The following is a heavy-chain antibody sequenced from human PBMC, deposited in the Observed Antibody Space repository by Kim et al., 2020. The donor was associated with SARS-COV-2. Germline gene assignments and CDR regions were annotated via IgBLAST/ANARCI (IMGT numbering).Heavy chain of an antibody. J-gene: IGHJ6*02. CDR3: ARSGGNSYYAMDV. Sequence: GGSLRLSCVASGFTISRNYMNWVRQAPGEGLEWVSVIYSGGSTLYADSVKGRFTVSRDISKSTVYLQMNSLRADDTAVYYCARSGGNSYYAMDVWGQGT. CDR2: IYSGGST. CDR1: GFTISRNY. V-gene: IGHV3-53*01. D-gene: IGHD2-15*01.